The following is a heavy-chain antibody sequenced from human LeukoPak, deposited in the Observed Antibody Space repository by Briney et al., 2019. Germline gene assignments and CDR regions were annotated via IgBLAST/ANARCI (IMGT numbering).Heavy chain of an antibody. CDR2: ISGSGDST. CDR3: SRDSASTPLDY. V-gene: IGHV3-23*01. CDR1: GFTFSSYA. J-gene: IGHJ4*02. D-gene: IGHD1-26*01. Sequence: GGSLRLSCAASGFTFSSYAMSWGRQAPGKGLEWVSAISGSGDSTYYADSVKGRFTISRVNSKNTLYLQMNSLRAEDTAVYYCSRDSASTPLDYWGQGTLVTVSS.